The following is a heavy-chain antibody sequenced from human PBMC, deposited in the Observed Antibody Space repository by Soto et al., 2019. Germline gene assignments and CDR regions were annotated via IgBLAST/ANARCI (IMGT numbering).Heavy chain of an antibody. CDR1: GFTISSYS. D-gene: IGHD1-26*01. J-gene: IGHJ3*02. CDR2: ISTSSIYI. CDR3: ARGLLGAGAFDI. V-gene: IGHV3-21*01. Sequence: EVQLVESGGGLVKPGGSLRLSCAASGFTISSYSMNWVRQAPGKGLEWVSSISTSSIYIYYADSVKGRFTISRDNAKNSVYLQMNSLRAEDTAVYYCARGLLGAGAFDIWGHGTMVTVSS.